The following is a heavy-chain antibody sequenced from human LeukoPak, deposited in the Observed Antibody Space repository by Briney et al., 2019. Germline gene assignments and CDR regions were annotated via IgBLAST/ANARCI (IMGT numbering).Heavy chain of an antibody. V-gene: IGHV4-59*08. CDR2: IYYSGST. J-gene: IGHJ3*02. D-gene: IGHD5-18*01. CDR1: GGSISSYY. Sequence: SETLSLTCTVSGGSISSYYWSWIRQPPGKGLEWIGYIYYSGSTNYNPSLKSRVTISVDTSKNQFSLKLSSVTAADTAVYYCASVDTAMVRDAFDIWGQGTMVTVSS. CDR3: ASVDTAMVRDAFDI.